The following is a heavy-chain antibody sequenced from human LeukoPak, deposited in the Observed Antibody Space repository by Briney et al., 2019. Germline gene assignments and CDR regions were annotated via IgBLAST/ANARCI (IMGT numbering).Heavy chain of an antibody. CDR2: ISGSGDKT. Sequence: PGGSLRLSCAASGFTFSSSAMSWVRQAPGKGLEWVSGISGSGDKTYYADSVKGRFTISRDNSKNVVSLQMNSLRGEDTAVYYCAKQYSSSSSVPWGQGTLVTVSS. CDR1: GFTFSSSA. D-gene: IGHD6-6*01. V-gene: IGHV3-23*01. CDR3: AKQYSSSSSVP. J-gene: IGHJ5*02.